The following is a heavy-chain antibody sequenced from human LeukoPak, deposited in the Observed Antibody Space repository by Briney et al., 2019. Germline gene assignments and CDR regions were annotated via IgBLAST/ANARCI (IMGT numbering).Heavy chain of an antibody. J-gene: IGHJ4*02. D-gene: IGHD1-14*01. CDR2: INSDGSST. Sequence: TGGSLRLSCAVSGFTFRTYWMHWVRQAPGKGLVWVSRINSDGSSTNYADSVKGRFTISRDNAKNTLFLQMNSLRAEDTAVYYCARVRYCDYWGQGTLVTVSS. CDR1: GFTFRTYW. CDR3: ARVRYCDY. V-gene: IGHV3-74*01.